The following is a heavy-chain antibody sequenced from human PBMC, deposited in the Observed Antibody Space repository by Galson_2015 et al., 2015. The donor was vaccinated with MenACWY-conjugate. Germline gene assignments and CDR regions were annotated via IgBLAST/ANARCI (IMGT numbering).Heavy chain of an antibody. CDR1: GFTFSSYW. Sequence: SLRLSCAASGFTFSSYWMSWVRQAPGKGLEWVANIKQDGSEKYYVDSVKGRFTISRDNAKNSLYLQMNSLRAEDTAVYYCAGGKAYCSSTSCYRPGSPRSLLGKNYYYYGMDVWGQATTVTVSS. CDR3: AGGKAYCSSTSCYRPGSPRSLLGKNYYYYGMDV. V-gene: IGHV3-7*03. CDR2: IKQDGSEK. J-gene: IGHJ6*02. D-gene: IGHD2-2*02.